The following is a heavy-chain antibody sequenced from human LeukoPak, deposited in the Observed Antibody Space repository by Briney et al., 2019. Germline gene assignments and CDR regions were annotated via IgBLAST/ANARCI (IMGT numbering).Heavy chain of an antibody. D-gene: IGHD3-22*01. CDR2: IYYSGST. J-gene: IGHJ4*02. V-gene: IGHV4-59*08. CDR3: ARHGSSGYYYNFDY. Sequence: SETLSLTCTVSGGSISSYYWGWIRQPPGKGLEWIGYIYYSGSTNYNPSLKSRVTISVDTSKNQFSLKLSSVTAADTAVYYCARHGSSGYYYNFDYWGQGTLVTVSS. CDR1: GGSISSYY.